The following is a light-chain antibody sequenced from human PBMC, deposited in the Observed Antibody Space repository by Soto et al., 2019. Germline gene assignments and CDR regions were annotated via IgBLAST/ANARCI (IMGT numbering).Light chain of an antibody. CDR1: QSIDSR. Sequence: DIQMTQSPSTLSASVGDRVTFTCRASQSIDSRLAWYQQKRGKNPKLLIRDAPTLQSGVPSRFSGGGSGTEFTLTVSGLQPDDFATEYCQQYNTHTYNCGPGTTLKIK. CDR2: DAP. V-gene: IGKV1-5*01. J-gene: IGKJ2*01. CDR3: QQYNTHTYN.